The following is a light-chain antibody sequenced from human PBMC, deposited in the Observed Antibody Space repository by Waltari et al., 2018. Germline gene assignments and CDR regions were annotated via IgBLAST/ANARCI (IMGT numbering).Light chain of an antibody. Sequence: EIVLTQSPGTLSLSPGERATLSCRASQSVTSGNLAWYQQKPGQAPRLLIYGASSRATGIPDRFSGSGSGTDFTLSISSLEPEDFAVYYCQQYGSSPETFGQGTKVEIK. CDR3: QQYGSSPET. J-gene: IGKJ1*01. V-gene: IGKV3-20*01. CDR1: QSVTSGN. CDR2: GAS.